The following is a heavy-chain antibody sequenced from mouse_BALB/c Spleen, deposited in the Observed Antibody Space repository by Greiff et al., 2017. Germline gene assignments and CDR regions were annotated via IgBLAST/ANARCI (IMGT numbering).Heavy chain of an antibody. CDR3: ARYYGSSWNYFDY. Sequence: EVQLQQSGPELVKPGASVKISCKASGYSFTGYYMHWVKQSHVKSLEWIGRINPYNGATSYNQNFKDKASLTVDKSSSTAYMELHSLTSEDSAVYYCARYYGSSWNYFDYWGQGTTLTVSS. CDR1: GYSFTGYY. D-gene: IGHD1-1*01. V-gene: IGHV1-26*01. CDR2: INPYNGAT. J-gene: IGHJ2*01.